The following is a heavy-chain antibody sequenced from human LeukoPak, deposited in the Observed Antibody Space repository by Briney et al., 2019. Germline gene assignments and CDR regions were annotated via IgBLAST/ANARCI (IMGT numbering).Heavy chain of an antibody. V-gene: IGHV1-8*03. CDR3: ARSDHNSWNAFDI. Sequence: GASVKVSCEVSGYTFGSDDINWVRQATGQGLEWMGWINPNNGNLGYAQKFQGRVTITRNTPISTAYMELSSLTSEDTAVYYCARSDHNSWNAFDIWGQGTMVTVSS. CDR2: INPNNGNL. CDR1: GYTFGSDD. D-gene: IGHD1-26*01. J-gene: IGHJ3*02.